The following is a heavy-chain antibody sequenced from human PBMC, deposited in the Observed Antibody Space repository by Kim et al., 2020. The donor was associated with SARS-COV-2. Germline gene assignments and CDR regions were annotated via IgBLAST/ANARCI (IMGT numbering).Heavy chain of an antibody. J-gene: IGHJ4*02. V-gene: IGHV3-48*01. CDR2: ITNSSNKI. D-gene: IGHD1-1*01. CDR1: GFTFSSRN. Sequence: GGSLRLSCAASGFTFSSRNMHWVRQAPGKGLQWVSYITNSSNKIFYADSVKGRFTISRDNAKNSLFLQMNSLRAEDTALYYCASSHRATERLLDCWGQGT. CDR3: ASSHRATERLLDC.